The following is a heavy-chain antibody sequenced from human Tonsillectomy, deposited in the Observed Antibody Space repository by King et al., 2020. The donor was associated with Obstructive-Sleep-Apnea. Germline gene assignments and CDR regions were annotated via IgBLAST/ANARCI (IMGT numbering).Heavy chain of an antibody. CDR1: GFTFSSYA. D-gene: IGHD3-10*01. CDR2: ISGGGRGT. J-gene: IGHJ4*02. Sequence: QLVQSGGGLVQPGGSLRLSCAASGFTFSSYAMNWVRQAPGKGLEWVSGISGGGRGTYYADFVKGRFTISRDNSKNTLYLQMNSLRAEDTAVYYCAKPQGYYYGSGSFDYWGQGTLVTVSS. CDR3: AKPQGYYYGSGSFDY. V-gene: IGHV3-23*04.